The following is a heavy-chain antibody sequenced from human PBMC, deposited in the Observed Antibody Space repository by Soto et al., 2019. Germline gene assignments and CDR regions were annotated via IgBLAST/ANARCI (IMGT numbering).Heavy chain of an antibody. D-gene: IGHD3-22*01. CDR2: IYPGDSDT. CDR1: GHIFSNYW. V-gene: IGHV5-51*01. CDR3: ARQRLWGTSGYYYFEN. Sequence: PGESLKISCKGPGHIFSNYWIGWVRQMPGKGLEWMGIIYPGDSDTRYSPSFQGQVTITVDKSINTAYLQWSRLKASDTAIYYCARQRLWGTSGYYYFENWGQGTLVTVSS. J-gene: IGHJ4*02.